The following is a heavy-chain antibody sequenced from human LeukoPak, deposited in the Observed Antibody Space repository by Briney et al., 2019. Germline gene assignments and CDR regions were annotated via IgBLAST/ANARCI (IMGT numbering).Heavy chain of an antibody. Sequence: ASVKVSCKASGYTFTGYYMHWVRQAPGQGLEWMGWISAYNSNTHYAQKLQGRVTMTTDTSTSTAYMEVRSLRSEDTAVYYCAREGVDYWGQGTLVTISS. V-gene: IGHV1-18*04. J-gene: IGHJ4*02. CDR3: AREGVDY. CDR2: ISAYNSNT. CDR1: GYTFTGYY.